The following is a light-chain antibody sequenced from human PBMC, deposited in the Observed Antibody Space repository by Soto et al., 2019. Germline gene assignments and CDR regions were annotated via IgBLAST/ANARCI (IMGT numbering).Light chain of an antibody. Sequence: QAVVTQEPSFSVSPGGTVTLTCGLSSGSVSTSYSPSWYQQTPGQAPRTLIYSTNTRSSGVPDRFSGSILGNKAALTITGAQADDESDYYCVLYMGSGSVVFGGGTKLTVL. CDR3: VLYMGSGSVV. J-gene: IGLJ2*01. CDR1: SGSVSTSYS. CDR2: STN. V-gene: IGLV8-61*01.